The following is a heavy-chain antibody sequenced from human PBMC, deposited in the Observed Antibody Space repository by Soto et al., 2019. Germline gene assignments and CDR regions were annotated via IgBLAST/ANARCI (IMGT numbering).Heavy chain of an antibody. CDR3: AKRRGAGGHFDY. D-gene: IGHD2-15*01. Sequence: GGSLRLSCAASGFTFSSYAMGWVRQGPGKGLEWVAVVGIGGSTHYADSVRGRFTISRDNSKNTLSLQMNSLTAEDTAVYFCAKRRGAGGHFDYWGQGALVTVSS. CDR1: GFTFSSYA. CDR2: VGIGGST. J-gene: IGHJ4*02. V-gene: IGHV3-23*01.